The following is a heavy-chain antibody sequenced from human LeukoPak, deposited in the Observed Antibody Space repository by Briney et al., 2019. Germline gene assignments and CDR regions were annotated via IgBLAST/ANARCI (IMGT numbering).Heavy chain of an antibody. CDR1: GFTFSNYW. Sequence: GGSLRLSCAASGFTFSNYWMSWVRQTPGKGLEWVANIKEDGSDKYYVDSLKGRFTISRDNAKNSLYLQMNSLRADDTAVYYCARDWVGTEFTMVRGVLQIDAFDIWGQGTMVTVSS. D-gene: IGHD3-10*01. V-gene: IGHV3-7*03. CDR2: IKEDGSDK. J-gene: IGHJ3*02. CDR3: ARDWVGTEFTMVRGVLQIDAFDI.